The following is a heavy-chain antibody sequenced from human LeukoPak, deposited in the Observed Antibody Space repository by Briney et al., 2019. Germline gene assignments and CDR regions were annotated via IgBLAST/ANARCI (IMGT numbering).Heavy chain of an antibody. CDR3: ASTQGIAAAGAAEYFQH. J-gene: IGHJ1*01. D-gene: IGHD6-13*01. Sequence: GRSLRLSCAASGFTFDDYGMSWVRQAPGKGLEWVSGINWNGGSTGYADSVKGRFTISRDNAKNSLYLQMNSLRAEDTALYYCASTQGIAAAGAAEYFQHWGQGTLVTVSS. CDR2: INWNGGST. V-gene: IGHV3-20*04. CDR1: GFTFDDYG.